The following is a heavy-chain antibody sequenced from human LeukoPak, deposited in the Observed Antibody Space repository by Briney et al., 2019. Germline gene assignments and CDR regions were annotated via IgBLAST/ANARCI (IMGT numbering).Heavy chain of an antibody. CDR2: IYHSGST. D-gene: IGHD4-17*01. J-gene: IGHJ3*02. V-gene: IGHV4-38-2*01. CDR3: ARPRFDYGDYVVIDAFDI. Sequence: PSETLSLTCAVSGYSISSGYYWGWIRQPPGKGLEWIGSIYHSGSTYYNPSLKSRVTISVDTSKNQFSLKLSSVTAPDTAVYYCARPRFDYGDYVVIDAFDIWGQGTMVTVSS. CDR1: GYSISSGYY.